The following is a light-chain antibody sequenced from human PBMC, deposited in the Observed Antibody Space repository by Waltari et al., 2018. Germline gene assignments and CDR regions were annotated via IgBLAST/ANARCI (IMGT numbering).Light chain of an antibody. CDR2: VAS. V-gene: IGKV3-20*01. Sequence: EIVLTQSPGTLSLSPGERATLSCRASQSVSRSYLAWYQQKLGQAPRLLIYVASSRATGIPDRFSGSGSGTDFTLTISRLEPEDFAVYYCQQYGSSPPYTFGQGTKLEIK. J-gene: IGKJ2*01. CDR3: QQYGSSPPYT. CDR1: QSVSRSY.